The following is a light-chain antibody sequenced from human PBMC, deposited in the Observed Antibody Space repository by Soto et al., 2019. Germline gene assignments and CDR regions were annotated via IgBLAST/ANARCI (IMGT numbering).Light chain of an antibody. Sequence: DIQMTQSPSTLSASVGDRITITCRASQSIIRWLAWYQQKPGKAPKLLMYRASTLESGVPSRFSGSGSGTEFTLTISSLQPDAFATYHCQQYATFPRTFGQGTKVDIK. V-gene: IGKV1-5*03. CDR1: QSIIRW. CDR3: QQYATFPRT. J-gene: IGKJ1*01. CDR2: RAS.